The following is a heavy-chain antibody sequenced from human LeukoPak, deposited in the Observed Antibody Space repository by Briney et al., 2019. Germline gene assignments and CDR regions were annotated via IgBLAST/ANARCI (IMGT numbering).Heavy chain of an antibody. J-gene: IGHJ3*02. Sequence: GGSLRLSCAASGFTFSSYSMNWVRQAPGKGLEWVSYISSSGSTIYYADSVKGRFTISRDIAKNSLYLQMNILRAEDTAVYYCARDREVGAFHDAFDIWGQGTMVTVSS. D-gene: IGHD1-26*01. CDR3: ARDREVGAFHDAFDI. V-gene: IGHV3-48*04. CDR1: GFTFSSYS. CDR2: ISSSGSTI.